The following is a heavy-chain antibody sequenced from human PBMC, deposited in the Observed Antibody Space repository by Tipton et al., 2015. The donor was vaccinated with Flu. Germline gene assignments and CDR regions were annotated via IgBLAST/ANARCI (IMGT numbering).Heavy chain of an antibody. CDR2: IYTSGTT. Sequence: TLSLTCTVSGGSMGSYYWSWIRQPAGKGLEWIGRIYTSGTTKYKPSLESRVTMSIDTSKNQFSLKLSSVTAADSAVYYCTRASCSGTYVIFDYWNQGTLVTASA. V-gene: IGHV4-4*07. CDR1: GGSMGSYY. D-gene: IGHD3-10*01. J-gene: IGHJ4*02. CDR3: TRASCSGTYVIFDY.